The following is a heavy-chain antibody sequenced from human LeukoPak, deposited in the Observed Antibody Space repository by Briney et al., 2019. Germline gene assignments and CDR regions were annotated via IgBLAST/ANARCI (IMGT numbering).Heavy chain of an antibody. CDR3: ARRVGWFDP. J-gene: IGHJ5*02. Sequence: SETLSLTCAVYGGSFSDYYWSWIRQPPGKGLEWIGEINHSGSTNYNPSLKSRVTISVDTSKNQFSLKLNSVTAADTAVYYCARRVGWFDPWGQGTLVTVSS. D-gene: IGHD3-10*01. CDR2: INHSGST. V-gene: IGHV4-34*01. CDR1: GGSFSDYY.